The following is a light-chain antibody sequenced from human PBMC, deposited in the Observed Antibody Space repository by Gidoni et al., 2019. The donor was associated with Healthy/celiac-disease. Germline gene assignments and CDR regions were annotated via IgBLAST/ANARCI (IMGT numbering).Light chain of an antibody. CDR3: QAWDSSTDV. V-gene: IGLV3-1*01. CDR2: QDS. CDR1: KLGDKY. Sequence: SYALTQPPSVSVSPGQTASITCSGDKLGDKYACWYQQKPGQSPVLVIYQDSKRPSGIPERFSGSNSGNTATLTISGTQAMDEADYYCQAWDSSTDVFGGGTQLTVL. J-gene: IGLJ7*01.